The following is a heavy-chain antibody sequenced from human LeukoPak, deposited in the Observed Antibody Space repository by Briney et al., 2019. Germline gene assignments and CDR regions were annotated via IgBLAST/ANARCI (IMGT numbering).Heavy chain of an antibody. D-gene: IGHD1-26*01. CDR1: GYSISSGYY. V-gene: IGHV4-38-2*02. Sequence: PSETLSLTCTVSGYSISSGYYWGWIRQPPGKGLEWIGSIYHSGSTYYNPSLKSRVTISVDTSKNQFSLKLSSVTAADTAVYYCARMGVVGAPWFYWGQGTLVTVSS. CDR2: IYHSGST. J-gene: IGHJ4*02. CDR3: ARMGVVGAPWFY.